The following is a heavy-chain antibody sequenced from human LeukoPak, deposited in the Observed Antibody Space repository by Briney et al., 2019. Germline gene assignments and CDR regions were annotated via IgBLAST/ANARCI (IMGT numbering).Heavy chain of an antibody. J-gene: IGHJ4*02. Sequence: ASVKVSCKASGYTFTGYYMHWVRQAPGQGLEWMGWINPNSGGTNYAQKFQGRVTMTRDTSISTAYMELSRLRSDDTAVYYCARRGSSGWYYFDYWGQGTLVTVSS. CDR3: ARRGSSGWYYFDY. D-gene: IGHD6-19*01. CDR2: INPNSGGT. V-gene: IGHV1-2*02. CDR1: GYTFTGYY.